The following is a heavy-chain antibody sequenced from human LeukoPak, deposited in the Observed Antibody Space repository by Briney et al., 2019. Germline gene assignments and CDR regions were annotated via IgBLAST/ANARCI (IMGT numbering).Heavy chain of an antibody. CDR1: GLTFSTYW. D-gene: IGHD3-16*01. V-gene: IGHV3-74*01. CDR2: INSDGSST. Sequence: GGSLRLSCAASGLTFSTYWMHWVRQAPGKGLVWVSRINSDGSSTSYADSMKGRFTISRDNAKNTLYLQMNSLRAEDTAVYFCARSGGGFFDYWGQGTLVTVSS. CDR3: ARSGGGFFDY. J-gene: IGHJ4*02.